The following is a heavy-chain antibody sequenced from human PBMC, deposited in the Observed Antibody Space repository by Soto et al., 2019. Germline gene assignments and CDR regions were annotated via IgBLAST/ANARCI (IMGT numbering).Heavy chain of an antibody. CDR3: AKDYSSTYYGMDV. J-gene: IGHJ6*02. CDR2: ISYDGSDK. Sequence: QVQLVESGGGVVQPGRSLRLSCAASGFTFSSYGMHWVRQAPGKGLEWVTIISYDGSDKYYADSVRGRFTISRDNSKNTLYLQVSSLRAEDTAVYYCAKDYSSTYYGMDVWGQGTTVTVSS. V-gene: IGHV3-30*18. CDR1: GFTFSSYG. D-gene: IGHD6-13*01.